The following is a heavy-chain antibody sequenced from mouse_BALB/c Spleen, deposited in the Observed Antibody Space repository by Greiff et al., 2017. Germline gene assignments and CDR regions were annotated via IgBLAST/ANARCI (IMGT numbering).Heavy chain of an antibody. CDR1: GYTFSSYW. CDR3: ARCLSHDYPFAY. Sequence: VQLVESGAELMKPGASVKISCKATGYTFSSYWIEWVKQRPGHGLEWIGEILPGSGSTNYNEKFKGKATFTADTSSNTAYMQLSSLTSEDSAVYYCARCLSHDYPFAYWGQGTLVTVSA. CDR2: ILPGSGST. D-gene: IGHD2-4*01. J-gene: IGHJ3*01. V-gene: IGHV1-9*01.